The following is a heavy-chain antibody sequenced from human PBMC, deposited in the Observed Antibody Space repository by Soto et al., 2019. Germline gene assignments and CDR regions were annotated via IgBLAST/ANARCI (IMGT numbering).Heavy chain of an antibody. Sequence: GASVKVSCKVSGYTLTELSMHWVRQAPGKGLEWMGGFDPEDGETIYAQKFQGRVTMTEDTSTDTAYMELSSLRSEDTAVYYCATVAGSGWYSDVEHPFDYWGQGTLVTVSS. CDR3: ATVAGSGWYSDVEHPFDY. V-gene: IGHV1-24*01. J-gene: IGHJ4*02. D-gene: IGHD6-19*01. CDR2: FDPEDGET. CDR1: GYTLTELS.